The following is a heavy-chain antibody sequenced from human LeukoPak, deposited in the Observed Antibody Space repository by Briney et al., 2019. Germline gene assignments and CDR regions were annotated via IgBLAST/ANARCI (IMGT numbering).Heavy chain of an antibody. CDR2: MNPNSGNT. V-gene: IGHV1-8*01. CDR3: ARALRITMVRGVNFWNY. J-gene: IGHJ4*02. Sequence: GASVKVSCRASGYTFTSYDINWVRQATGQGLEWMGWMNPNSGNTGYAQKFQGRVTMTRNTSISTAYMELSSLRSEDTAVYYCARALRITMVRGVNFWNYWGQGTLVTVSS. CDR1: GYTFTSYD. D-gene: IGHD3-10*01.